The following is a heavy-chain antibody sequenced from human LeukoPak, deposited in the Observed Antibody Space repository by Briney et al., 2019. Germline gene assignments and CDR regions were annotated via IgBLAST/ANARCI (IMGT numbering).Heavy chain of an antibody. J-gene: IGHJ4*02. CDR3: ARGRYYYDSSGYPNYFDY. D-gene: IGHD3-22*01. CDR1: GGSFSGYY. CDR2: INHSGST. V-gene: IGHV4-34*01. Sequence: SETLSLTCAVYGGSFSGYYWSWTRQPPGKGLEWIGEINHSGSTNYNPSLKSRVTMSVDTSKNQFSLKLSSVTAADTAVYYCARGRYYYDSSGYPNYFDYWGQGTLVTVSS.